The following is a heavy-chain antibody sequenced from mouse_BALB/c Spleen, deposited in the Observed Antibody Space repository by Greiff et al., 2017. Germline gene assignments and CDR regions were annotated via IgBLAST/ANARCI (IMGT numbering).Heavy chain of an antibody. V-gene: IGHV5-6-3*01. D-gene: IGHD4-1*02. CDR1: GFTFSSYG. Sequence: EVQLVESGGGLVQPGGSLKLSCAASGFTFSSYGMSWVRQTPDKRLELVATINSNGGSTYYPDSVKGRFTISRDNAKNTLYLQMSSLKSEDTAMYYCARCQLGPYWGQGTRVTVSA. CDR2: INSNGGST. J-gene: IGHJ3*01. CDR3: ARCQLGPY.